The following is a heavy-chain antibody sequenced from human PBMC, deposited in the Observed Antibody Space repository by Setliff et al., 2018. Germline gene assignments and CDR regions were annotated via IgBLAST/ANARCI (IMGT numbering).Heavy chain of an antibody. CDR1: GFTVSSNY. CDR3: ARDFGSHFFDY. V-gene: IGHV3-66*01. D-gene: IGHD3-16*01. CDR2: IYSGGST. J-gene: IGHJ4*02. Sequence: PGGSLRLSCAASGFTVSSNYMSWVRQAPGKGLEWVSVIYSGGSTYYADSVKGRFTISRDNSKNTLYLQMNSLRVEDTAVYYCARDFGSHFFDYWGQGTLVTVSS.